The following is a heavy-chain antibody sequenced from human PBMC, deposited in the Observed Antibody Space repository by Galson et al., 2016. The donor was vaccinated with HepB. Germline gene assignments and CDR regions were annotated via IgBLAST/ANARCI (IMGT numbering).Heavy chain of an antibody. CDR1: GYTFTSFG. V-gene: IGHV1-18*01. CDR2: ISAYNGYT. D-gene: IGHD1-26*01. Sequence: SVKVSCKASGYTFTSFGITWVRQAPGQGLEWMGWISAYNGYTNYAQKLQGRVTMTTHTSTSTVYMELRSLRSDDTAVYYCARGGGGTYFENYYYGMDVWGRGTMVTVSS. CDR3: ARGGGGTYFENYYYGMDV. J-gene: IGHJ6*02.